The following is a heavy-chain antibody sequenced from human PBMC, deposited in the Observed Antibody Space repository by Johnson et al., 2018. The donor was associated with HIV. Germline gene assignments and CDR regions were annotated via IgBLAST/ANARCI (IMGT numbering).Heavy chain of an antibody. CDR3: SRGIDGSAQNSDAFDN. CDR1: GFTFSDYA. Sequence: QMQLVESGGGVVQPGRSLRLSCAASGFTFSDYAIHWVRQAPGKGLEWVAVISYDGSNKYYAVSVKGRFTLLRGNSKNTLYLQMNSLRGEDTAVYYCSRGIDGSAQNSDAFDNWGQGTMVTVSS. CDR2: ISYDGSNK. V-gene: IGHV3-30-3*01. D-gene: IGHD5-24*01. J-gene: IGHJ3*02.